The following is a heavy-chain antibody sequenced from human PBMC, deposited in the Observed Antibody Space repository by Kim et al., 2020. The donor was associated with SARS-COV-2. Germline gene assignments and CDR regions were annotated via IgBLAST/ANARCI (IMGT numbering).Heavy chain of an antibody. CDR2: IYSGGSST. V-gene: IGHV3-23*03. CDR3: AKAGPRGSTVQGWVDY. Sequence: GGSLRLSCAASGFTFSSYAMSWVRQAPGKGLEWVSVIYSGGSSTYYADSVKGRFTISRDNSKNTLYLQMNSLRAEDTAVYYCAKAGPRGSTVQGWVDYWGQGTLVTVSS. J-gene: IGHJ4*02. D-gene: IGHD1-26*01. CDR1: GFTFSSYA.